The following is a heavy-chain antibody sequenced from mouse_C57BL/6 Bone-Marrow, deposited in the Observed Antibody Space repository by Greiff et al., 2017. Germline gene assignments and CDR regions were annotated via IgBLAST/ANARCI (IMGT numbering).Heavy chain of an antibody. CDR2: IDPSDSYT. V-gene: IGHV1-50*01. D-gene: IGHD1-1*01. Sequence: VQLQQSGAELVKPGASVKLSCKASGYTFTSYWMQWVKQRPGQGLEWIGEIDPSDSYTNYNQKFKGKATLTVDTSSSTAYMQLSSLTSEDSAVYYCARDLTTVVAEDYWGQGTTLTVSS. CDR1: GYTFTSYW. J-gene: IGHJ2*01. CDR3: ARDLTTVVAEDY.